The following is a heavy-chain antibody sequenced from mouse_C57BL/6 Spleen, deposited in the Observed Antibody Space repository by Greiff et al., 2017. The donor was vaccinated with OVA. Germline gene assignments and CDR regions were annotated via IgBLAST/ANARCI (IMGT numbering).Heavy chain of an antibody. J-gene: IGHJ3*01. CDR3: ARGYYGSSEGWFAY. CDR1: GYTFTSYW. Sequence: VKLQQPGAELVKPGASVKLSCKASGYTFTSYWMHWVKQRPGQGLEWIGMIHPNSGSTNYNEKFKSKATLTVDKSSSTAYMQLSSLTSEDSAVYYCARGYYGSSEGWFAYWGQGTLVTVSA. V-gene: IGHV1-64*01. CDR2: IHPNSGST. D-gene: IGHD1-1*01.